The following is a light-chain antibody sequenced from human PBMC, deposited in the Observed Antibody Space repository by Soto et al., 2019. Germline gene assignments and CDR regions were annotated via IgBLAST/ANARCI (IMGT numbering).Light chain of an antibody. V-gene: IGLV1-40*01. CDR2: GNS. Sequence: QSVLTQPPSVSGAPGQRVTISCTGSSSNIGAGYDVHWYQQLPGTAPKLLIYGNSNRPSGVPDRFSGSKSGTSASLAITGLQAEDEADSYCQSYDSSLSGFVFGTGTEVTVL. J-gene: IGLJ1*01. CDR1: SSNIGAGYD. CDR3: QSYDSSLSGFV.